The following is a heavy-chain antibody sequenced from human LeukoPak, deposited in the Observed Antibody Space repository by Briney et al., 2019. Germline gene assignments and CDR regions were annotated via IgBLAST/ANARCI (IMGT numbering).Heavy chain of an antibody. CDR1: GFTFSSYA. Sequence: GRSLRLSCAASGFTFSSYAMHWVRQAPGKGLEWVAVISYDGSNKYYADSVKGRFTISRDNSKNTLYLQMNSLRAEDTAVYYCATPDYCGGDCPNAFDIWGQGTMVTVSS. D-gene: IGHD2-21*01. CDR3: ATPDYCGGDCPNAFDI. J-gene: IGHJ3*02. CDR2: ISYDGSNK. V-gene: IGHV3-30-3*01.